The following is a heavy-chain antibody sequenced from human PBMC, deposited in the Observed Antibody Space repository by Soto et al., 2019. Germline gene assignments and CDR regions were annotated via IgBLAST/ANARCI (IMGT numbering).Heavy chain of an antibody. CDR3: AREVITPVHQGADDAFAL. Sequence: QVQLQEAGPGLVKPSQTLSLTCIVSGGSISSGNHFWSWIRQPPGKGLEWIGYIFYSGTAHYNSSLKSRVTISIDTSKNQFSLNLSSVTAADTAMYYCAREVITPVHQGADDAFALWGQGTMVTVSS. V-gene: IGHV4-30-4*01. J-gene: IGHJ3*01. CDR1: GGSISSGNHF. CDR2: IFYSGTA. D-gene: IGHD2-15*01.